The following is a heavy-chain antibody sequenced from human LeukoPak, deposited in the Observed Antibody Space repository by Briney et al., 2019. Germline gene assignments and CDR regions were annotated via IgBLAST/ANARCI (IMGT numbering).Heavy chain of an antibody. Sequence: GGSLRLSCAASGFTFSSYSMNWVRQAPGKGLEWVSSISSSSGYIYYADSVKGRFTISRDNAKNSLYLQMNSLRPEDTAVYYCAKDWSGDYNWSDPWGQGTLVTVSS. D-gene: IGHD3-3*01. CDR3: AKDWSGDYNWSDP. J-gene: IGHJ5*02. V-gene: IGHV3-21*01. CDR2: ISSSSGYI. CDR1: GFTFSSYS.